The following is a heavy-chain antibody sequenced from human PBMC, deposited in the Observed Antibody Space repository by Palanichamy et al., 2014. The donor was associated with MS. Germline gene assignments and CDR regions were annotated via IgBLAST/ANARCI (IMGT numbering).Heavy chain of an antibody. J-gene: IGHJ4*02. V-gene: IGHV3-48*01. Sequence: EVLLVESGGGLGTXRGGPVRLSCAASGFTFSSSNINWVRQAPGKGLAWVSYISSSSNTIYYADSVKGRFTVSRDNAKNSLYLQLNSLRAEVTAVYYCARDGSSGGQDYWGQGTLVTVSS. CDR2: ISSSSNTI. CDR3: ARDGSSGGQDY. CDR1: GFTFSSSN. D-gene: IGHD2-15*01.